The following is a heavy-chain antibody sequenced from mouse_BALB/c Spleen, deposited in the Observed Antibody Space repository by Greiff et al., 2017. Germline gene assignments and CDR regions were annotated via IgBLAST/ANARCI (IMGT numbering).Heavy chain of an antibody. J-gene: IGHJ2*01. CDR1: GFNIKDTY. CDR3: ASASLYYDYDGVDY. V-gene: IGHV14-3*02. D-gene: IGHD2-4*01. Sequence: EVKLVESGAELVKPGASVKLSCTASGFNIKDTYMHWVKQRPEQGLEWIGRIDPANGNTKYDPKFQGKATITADTSSNTAYLQLSSLTSEDTAVYYCASASLYYDYDGVDYWGQGTTLTVSS. CDR2: IDPANGNT.